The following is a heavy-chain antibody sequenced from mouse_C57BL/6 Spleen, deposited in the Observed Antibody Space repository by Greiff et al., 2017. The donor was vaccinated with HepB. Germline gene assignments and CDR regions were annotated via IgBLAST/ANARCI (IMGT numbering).Heavy chain of an antibody. CDR3: ARDAPYYDYDGAWFAY. D-gene: IGHD2-4*01. CDR2: SRNKANDYTT. Sequence: EVQGVESGGGLVQSGRSLRLSCATSGFTFSDFYMEWVRQAPGKGLEWIAASRNKANDYTTEYSASVKGRFIVSRDTSQSILYLQMNALRAEDTAIYDCARDAPYYDYDGAWFAYWGQGTLVTVSA. J-gene: IGHJ3*01. V-gene: IGHV7-1*01. CDR1: GFTFSDFY.